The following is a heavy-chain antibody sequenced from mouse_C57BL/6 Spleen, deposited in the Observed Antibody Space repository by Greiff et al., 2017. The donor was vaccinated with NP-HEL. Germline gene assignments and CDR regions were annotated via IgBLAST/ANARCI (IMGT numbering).Heavy chain of an antibody. Sequence: EVMLVESGGGLVKPGGSLKLSCAASGFTFSSYAMSWVRQTPEKRLEWVATISDGGSYTYYPDNVKGRFTISRDNAKNNLYLQMSHLKSEDTAMYYCARLTGTFCFDYWGQGTTLTVSS. J-gene: IGHJ2*01. CDR3: ARLTGTFCFDY. CDR2: ISDGGSYT. V-gene: IGHV5-4*03. CDR1: GFTFSSYA. D-gene: IGHD4-1*01.